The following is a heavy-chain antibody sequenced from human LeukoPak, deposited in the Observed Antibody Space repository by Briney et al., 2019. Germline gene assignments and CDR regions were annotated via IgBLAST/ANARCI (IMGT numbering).Heavy chain of an antibody. D-gene: IGHD3-22*01. CDR3: ARDPTAYYDSSGYYLNTIDY. Sequence: GGSLRLSCAASGFTFSSYGMHWVRQAPGKGLEWVAVIWYGGSNKYYADSVKGRFTISRDNSKNTLYLQMISLRAEDTAVYYCARDPTAYYDSSGYYLNTIDYWGQGTLVTVSS. CDR2: IWYGGSNK. J-gene: IGHJ4*02. CDR1: GFTFSSYG. V-gene: IGHV3-33*08.